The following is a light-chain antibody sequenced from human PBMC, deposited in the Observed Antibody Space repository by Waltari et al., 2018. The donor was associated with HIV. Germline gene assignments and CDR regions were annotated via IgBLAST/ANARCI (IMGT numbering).Light chain of an antibody. Sequence: QSTLTQPPSASGSPGQSVTISCTGTSSDIGGYNYVSWYQQHPGTAPTLIMTEVTKRPSGVPGRFSGSKSGNTASLTVSGLQADDEALYYCSSFAPTNKFYVLFGGGTTLTVL. CDR3: SSFAPTNKFYVL. J-gene: IGLJ2*01. V-gene: IGLV2-8*01. CDR2: EVT. CDR1: SSDIGGYNY.